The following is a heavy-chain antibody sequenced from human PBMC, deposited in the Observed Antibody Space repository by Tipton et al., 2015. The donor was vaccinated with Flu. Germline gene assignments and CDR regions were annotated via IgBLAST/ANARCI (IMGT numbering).Heavy chain of an antibody. J-gene: IGHJ6*02. D-gene: IGHD1-26*01. CDR3: ARDRGSYNIHLEYHYYYGMDV. CDR1: GYTFPNFG. Sequence: QLVQSGVEVKKPGASVKVSCKASGYTFPNFGITWVRQAPGQGLEWMGWISGYNGDTNYAEKLQGRVTMTTDASTHTAYMELRSLKSDDTAMYYCARDRGSYNIHLEYHYYYGMDVWGQGTTVTVSS. CDR2: ISGYNGDT. V-gene: IGHV1-18*01.